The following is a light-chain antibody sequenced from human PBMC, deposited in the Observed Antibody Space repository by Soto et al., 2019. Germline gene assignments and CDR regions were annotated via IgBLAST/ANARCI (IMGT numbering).Light chain of an antibody. CDR2: GAS. Sequence: QYRATLSSSPGERVTLSCRASQSVDINLAWYQQKPGQAPRLLIYGASTRATGIPARFSGSGSGTEFTLTISSLQSEDFAVYYCQLDNNWPETFAQGTKVDIK. J-gene: IGKJ1*01. CDR3: QLDNNWPET. V-gene: IGKV3-15*01. CDR1: QSVDIN.